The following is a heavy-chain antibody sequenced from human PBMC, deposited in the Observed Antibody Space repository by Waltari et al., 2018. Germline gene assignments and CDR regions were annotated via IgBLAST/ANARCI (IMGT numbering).Heavy chain of an antibody. V-gene: IGHV1-69*05. CDR1: GGTFSSYA. J-gene: IGHJ6*02. CDR2: IIPICGKA. CDR3: ARDGGPSSSWSDYYYGMDV. D-gene: IGHD6-13*01. Sequence: QVQLVQSGAEVKKPGSSVKVSCKASGGTFSSYALSWVRQAPGQGLEWMGGIIPICGKANNAQKFQGRVTITTDESTSTAYMELSSLRSEDTAVYYCARDGGPSSSWSDYYYGMDVWGQGTTVTVSS.